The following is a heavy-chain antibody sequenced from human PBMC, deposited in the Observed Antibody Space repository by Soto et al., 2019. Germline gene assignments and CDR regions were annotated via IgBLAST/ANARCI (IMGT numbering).Heavy chain of an antibody. CDR2: IYYSGST. D-gene: IGHD2-15*01. CDR3: ASDQEGGRFDY. V-gene: IGHV4-59*01. J-gene: IGHJ4*02. CDR1: GGSISSYY. Sequence: SETLSLTCTVSGGSISSYYWSWIRQPPGKGLEWIGYIYYSGSTNYNPSLKSRVTISVDTSKNQFSLKLSSVTAADTAVYYCASDQEGGRFDYWGQGTLVTVYS.